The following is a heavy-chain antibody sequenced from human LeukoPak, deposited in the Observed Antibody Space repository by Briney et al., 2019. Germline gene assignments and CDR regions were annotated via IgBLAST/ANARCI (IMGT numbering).Heavy chain of an antibody. CDR1: GGTFSSYA. J-gene: IGHJ3*02. Sequence: SVKVSCKASGGTFSSYAISWVRQAPGQGLEWMGGIIPIFGTANYAQKFQGRVTITADESTSTAYMELSSLRSEDTAVYYCARDARGAAAADDAFDIWGQGTMVIVSS. CDR2: IIPIFGTA. V-gene: IGHV1-69*01. CDR3: ARDARGAAAADDAFDI. D-gene: IGHD6-13*01.